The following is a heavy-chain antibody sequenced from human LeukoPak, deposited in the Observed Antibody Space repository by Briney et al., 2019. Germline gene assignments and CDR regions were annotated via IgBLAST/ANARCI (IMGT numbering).Heavy chain of an antibody. D-gene: IGHD3-16*02. CDR3: ARDSLSREGTSTIFDY. V-gene: IGHV3-7*01. CDR1: GFTFSSYW. CDR2: IKQDGSEK. J-gene: IGHJ4*02. Sequence: SGGSLRLSCAASGFTFSSYWMSWARQAPGKGLEWVANIKQDGSEKYYVDSVKGRFTISRDNAKNSLYLQMNSLRAEDTAVYYCARDSLSREGTSTIFDYWGQGTLVTVSS.